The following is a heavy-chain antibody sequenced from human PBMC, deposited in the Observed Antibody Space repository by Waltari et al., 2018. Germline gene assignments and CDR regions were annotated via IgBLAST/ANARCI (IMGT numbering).Heavy chain of an antibody. CDR2: ISSSSSTI. CDR3: ARDKNGLGLDWFDP. Sequence: EVQLVESGGGLVQPGGSLRLSCAASGFTFSSYSMNWVRQAPGKGLEWVSYISSSSSTIYYADSVKGRFTISRDNAKNSLYLQMNSLRDEDTAVYYCARDKNGLGLDWFDPWGQGTLVIVSS. J-gene: IGHJ5*02. V-gene: IGHV3-48*02. D-gene: IGHD1-1*01. CDR1: GFTFSSYS.